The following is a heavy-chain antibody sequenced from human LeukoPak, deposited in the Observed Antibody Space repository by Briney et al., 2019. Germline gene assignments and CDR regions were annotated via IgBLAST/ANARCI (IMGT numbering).Heavy chain of an antibody. CDR1: GFGFSNYW. J-gene: IGHJ4*02. V-gene: IGHV3-7*01. CDR3: ARDRGYSNFDY. Sequence: GGSLRLSCAASGFGFSNYWMSWVRQAPGKGLEWVANMNEDGSEKNYVDSVRGRFTISRDNAQDSLYLQMNSLRAEDTAVYYCARDRGYSNFDYWGQGTLLTVSS. D-gene: IGHD4-11*01. CDR2: MNEDGSEK.